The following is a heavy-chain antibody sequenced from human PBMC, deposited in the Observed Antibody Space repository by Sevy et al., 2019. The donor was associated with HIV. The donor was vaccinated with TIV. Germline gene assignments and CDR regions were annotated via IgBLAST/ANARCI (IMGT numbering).Heavy chain of an antibody. CDR3: AKDSTNRYYDFWSGYTNYYGMDV. V-gene: IGHV3-30*18. J-gene: IGHJ6*02. D-gene: IGHD3-3*01. Sequence: GGSLRLSCAASGFTFSSYGMHWVRQAPGKGLEWVAVISYDGSNKYYADSVKGRFNISRDNSKNTMYMQMNSLRAEDTAVYYCAKDSTNRYYDFWSGYTNYYGMDVWGQGTTVTVSS. CDR1: GFTFSSYG. CDR2: ISYDGSNK.